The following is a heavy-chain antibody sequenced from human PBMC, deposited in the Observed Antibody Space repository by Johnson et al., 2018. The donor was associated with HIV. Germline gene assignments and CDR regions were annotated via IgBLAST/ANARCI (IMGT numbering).Heavy chain of an antibody. V-gene: IGHV3-15*01. Sequence: VQLVESGGGLVKPGGSLRLSCAASAFTFSDAWMSWVRQAPGKGLEWVGRIKSKTDGGTTDYAAPVKGRFTISRDDSKNTLYLQMNSLKTEDTAVYYCTTDPSNYDSRVGGDDAFDIWGQGTMVTVSS. J-gene: IGHJ3*02. CDR2: IKSKTDGGTT. D-gene: IGHD3-22*01. CDR1: AFTFSDAW. CDR3: TTDPSNYDSRVGGDDAFDI.